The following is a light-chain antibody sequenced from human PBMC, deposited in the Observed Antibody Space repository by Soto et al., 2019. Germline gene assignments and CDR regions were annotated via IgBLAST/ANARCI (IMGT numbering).Light chain of an antibody. CDR1: RSVTSSY. J-gene: IGKJ3*01. V-gene: IGKV3-11*01. CDR2: DTS. Sequence: IVLTQSPGTLCLSPGERATLSCRSSRSVTSSYLAWYQQKPGQAPRLLIYDTSNTATGIPARFSGSGSGTDFTLTISSLEPEDFAVYYCQQRCSWPPRVTFGPGTEVDIK. CDR3: QQRCSWPPRVT.